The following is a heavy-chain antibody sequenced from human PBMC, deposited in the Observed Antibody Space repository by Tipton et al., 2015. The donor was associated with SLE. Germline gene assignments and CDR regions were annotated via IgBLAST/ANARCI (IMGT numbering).Heavy chain of an antibody. V-gene: IGHV4-4*07. CDR2: IYTSGST. Sequence: LSCTVSGGSISSYYWSWIRQPAGKGLEWIGRIYTSGSTNYNPSLKSRVPMSVDTSKNQFSLKLSSVTAADTAVYYCAREATIFGVVRGWFDPWGQGTLVTVSS. J-gene: IGHJ5*02. CDR3: AREATIFGVVRGWFDP. CDR1: GGSISSYY. D-gene: IGHD3-3*01.